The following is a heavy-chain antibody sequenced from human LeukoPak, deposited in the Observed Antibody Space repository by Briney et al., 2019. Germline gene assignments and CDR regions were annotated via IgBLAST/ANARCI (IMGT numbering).Heavy chain of an antibody. V-gene: IGHV3-21*01. CDR3: TREGHRPFNYYYYMDV. CDR2: ISSSSTYI. Sequence: PGRSLRLSCAASGFTFSSYAMNWVRQAPGKGLEWVSSISSSSTYIYYADSVKGRFTISRDNAKNSLYLQMTSLRAEDTAVYYCTREGHRPFNYYYYMDVWGKGTTVTVSS. CDR1: GFTFSSYA. J-gene: IGHJ6*03.